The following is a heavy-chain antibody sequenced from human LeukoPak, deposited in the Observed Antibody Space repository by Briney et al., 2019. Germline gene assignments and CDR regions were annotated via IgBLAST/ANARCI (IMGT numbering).Heavy chain of an antibody. D-gene: IGHD1-26*01. CDR3: ARDIDGSYYLDY. Sequence: ASVKVSCKASGYTFTGYYMHWVRQAPGQGLEWVGWINPNSGGTNYARKFQGRVTMTRDTSISTAYMELSRLRSDDTAVYYCARDIDGSYYLDYWDQGTLVTVSS. V-gene: IGHV1-2*02. CDR1: GYTFTGYY. CDR2: INPNSGGT. J-gene: IGHJ4*02.